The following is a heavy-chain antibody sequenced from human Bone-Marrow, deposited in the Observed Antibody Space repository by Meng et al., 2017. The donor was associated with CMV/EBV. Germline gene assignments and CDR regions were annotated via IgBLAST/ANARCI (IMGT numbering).Heavy chain of an antibody. Sequence: GESLKISCAASGFTFSSYEMNWVRQAPGKGLEWVSYISSSGSTIYYADSVKGRFTISRDNAKNSLYLQMNSLRAEDTAVYYCAREYIAAPPTPSIYYYGMDVWGQGTTVTVSS. D-gene: IGHD6-6*01. V-gene: IGHV3-48*03. CDR3: AREYIAAPPTPSIYYYGMDV. CDR2: ISSSGSTI. CDR1: GFTFSSYE. J-gene: IGHJ6*02.